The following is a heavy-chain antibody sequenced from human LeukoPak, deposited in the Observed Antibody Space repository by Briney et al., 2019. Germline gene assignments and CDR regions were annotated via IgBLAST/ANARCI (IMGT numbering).Heavy chain of an antibody. Sequence: GGSLRLSCAASGFTFSSYAMHWVRQAPGQGLEWMGIINPSGGSTSYAQKFQGRVTMTRDTSISTAYMDLSSLRSDDTAMYYCARAMNSWFLLDLDYWGQGTLVTVSS. CDR3: ARAMNSWFLLDLDY. CDR1: GFTFSSYA. V-gene: IGHV1-46*01. D-gene: IGHD3-22*01. J-gene: IGHJ4*02. CDR2: INPSGGST.